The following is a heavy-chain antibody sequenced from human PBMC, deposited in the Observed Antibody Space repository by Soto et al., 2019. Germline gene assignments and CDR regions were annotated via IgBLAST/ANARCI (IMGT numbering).Heavy chain of an antibody. CDR1: GGSISGGGYY. V-gene: IGHV4-31*03. CDR3: ARVGGYYGALDY. J-gene: IGHJ4*02. CDR2: IYYSGST. Sequence: SETLSLTCTVSGGSISGGGYYWSWIGQHPGKGLEWIGYIYYSGSTYYNPSLKSRVTISVDTSKNQFSLKLSSVTAADTAVYYCARVGGYYGALDYWGQGTPVTVSS. D-gene: IGHD3-22*01.